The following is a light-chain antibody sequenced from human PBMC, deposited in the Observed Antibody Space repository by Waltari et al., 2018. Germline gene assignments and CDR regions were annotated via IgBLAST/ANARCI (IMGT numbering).Light chain of an antibody. V-gene: IGKV3-15*01. CDR1: QSVSSN. J-gene: IGKJ4*01. CDR2: DAS. Sequence: EIVMMQSPATLSVSPGERATLSCRASQSVSSNLAWYQQKSGQAPRLLIYDASTRATGIPARFSGSGSGTEFTLTISSMQSEDSAVYYCQQYLNWPLLTFGGGTKVEIK. CDR3: QQYLNWPLLT.